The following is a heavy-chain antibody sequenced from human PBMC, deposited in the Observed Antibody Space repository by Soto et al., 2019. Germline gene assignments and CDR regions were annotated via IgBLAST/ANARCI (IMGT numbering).Heavy chain of an antibody. CDR2: ISPYNGNT. V-gene: IGHV1-18*01. Sequence: QVQLVQSGAEVRKPGASVKVSCKASGYTFTSYGINWVRQAPGQGLEWMGWISPYNGNTNYAQKLQDRVTMTTDTSTSTAYMELRSLRSDDKSVEYCARSHYGDYDYAFDIWGQGTMVTVSS. J-gene: IGHJ3*02. CDR1: GYTFTSYG. CDR3: ARSHYGDYDYAFDI. D-gene: IGHD4-17*01.